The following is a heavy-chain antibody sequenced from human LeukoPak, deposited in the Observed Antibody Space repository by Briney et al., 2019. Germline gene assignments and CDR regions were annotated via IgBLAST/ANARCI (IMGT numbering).Heavy chain of an antibody. V-gene: IGHV4-59*08. CDR3: ARGRYYFDY. Sequence: SETLSLTCTVSGASINSHFWSSIRQPPGKGLEWVGSIYYTGSSNYNPSLGSRVTISVDTSKTQFSLKLSSVTAADTAVYYCARGRYYFDYWGQGTLVTVSS. J-gene: IGHJ4*02. CDR1: GASINSHF. CDR2: IYYTGSS.